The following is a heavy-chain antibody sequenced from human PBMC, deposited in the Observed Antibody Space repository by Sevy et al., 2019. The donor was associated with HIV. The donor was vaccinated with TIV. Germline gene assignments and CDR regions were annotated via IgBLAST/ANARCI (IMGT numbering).Heavy chain of an antibody. J-gene: IGHJ4*02. Sequence: APVKVSCKASGYTFTGYYIHWVRQAPGLGLEWMGWISPNSGGTNYAQKFQGRVTMTRDTPISTAYMELSRLKSNDTAVYYCTRGPSGFSGSDLAYWGQGTLVTVSS. D-gene: IGHD3-22*01. V-gene: IGHV1-2*02. CDR1: GYTFTGYY. CDR2: ISPNSGGT. CDR3: TRGPSGFSGSDLAY.